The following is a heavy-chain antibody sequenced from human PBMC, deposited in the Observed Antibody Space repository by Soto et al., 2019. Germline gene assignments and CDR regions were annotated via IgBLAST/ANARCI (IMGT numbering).Heavy chain of an antibody. Sequence: SETLSLTCTVSGGSISSYYWSWIRQPPGKGLEWIGYIYYSGSTNYNPSLKSRVTISVDTSKNQFSLKLSSVTAADTAVYYCVRYPLTGHFDYWGQGTLVTVSS. CDR1: GGSISSYY. CDR3: VRYPLTGHFDY. J-gene: IGHJ4*02. CDR2: IYYSGST. V-gene: IGHV4-59*01.